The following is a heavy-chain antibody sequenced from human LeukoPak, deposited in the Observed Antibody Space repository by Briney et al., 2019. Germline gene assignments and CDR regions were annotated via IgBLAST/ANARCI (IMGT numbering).Heavy chain of an antibody. CDR3: AERREDWYQRGAYYYYFMYV. V-gene: IGHV4-31*03. Sequence: PSQTLSLTCTVSGGSISSDGYYWSWIRQHPEKGLEGIDFNSHSGSTRYNPSHKSRVTISVDTSENQFSLKLSSATAADSAVYCWAERREDWYQRGAYYYYFMYVWGKGTTVTVSS. J-gene: IGHJ6*03. CDR2: NSHSGST. CDR1: GGSISSDGYY. D-gene: IGHD3-10*01.